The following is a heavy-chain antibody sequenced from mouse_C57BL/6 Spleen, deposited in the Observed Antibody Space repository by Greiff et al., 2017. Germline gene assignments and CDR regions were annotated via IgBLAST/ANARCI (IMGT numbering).Heavy chain of an antibody. CDR1: GFTFSDYG. J-gene: IGHJ4*01. D-gene: IGHD2-4*01. Sequence: VQLKESGGGLVKPGGSLKLSCAASGFTFSDYGMHWVRQAPEKGLEWVAYISSGSSTIYYADTVKGRFTISRDNAKNTLFLQMTSLRSEDTAMYYCARTDDYDLYYAMDYWGQGTSVTVSS. V-gene: IGHV5-17*01. CDR2: ISSGSSTI. CDR3: ARTDDYDLYYAMDY.